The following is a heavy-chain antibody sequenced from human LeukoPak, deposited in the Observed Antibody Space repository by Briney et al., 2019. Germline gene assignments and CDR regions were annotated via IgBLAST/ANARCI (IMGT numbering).Heavy chain of an antibody. Sequence: GGSLRLSCAASGFTVSTNYMNWVRQAPGKGLEWVSVIYSGGSTYYADSVKGRFTISRDNSKNTLYLQMDSLRAEDTAVYYCARDTVTTFRFRDYYYYGMDVWGQGTKVTVSS. CDR3: ARDTVTTFRFRDYYYYGMDV. J-gene: IGHJ6*02. CDR1: GFTVSTNY. D-gene: IGHD4-17*01. V-gene: IGHV3-53*01. CDR2: IYSGGST.